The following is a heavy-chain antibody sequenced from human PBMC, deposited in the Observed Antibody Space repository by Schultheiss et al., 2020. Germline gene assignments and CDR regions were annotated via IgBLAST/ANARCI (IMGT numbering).Heavy chain of an antibody. CDR1: GGSISSSSYY. CDR3: ARGYQYYYAYYYYMDV. J-gene: IGHJ6*03. V-gene: IGHV4-61*05. CDR2: IYYSGST. Sequence: SETLSLTCTVSGGSISSSSYYWGWIRQPPGKGLEWIGYIYYSGSTNYNPSLKSRVTISVDTSKNQFSLKLSSVTAADTAVYYCARGYQYYYAYYYYMDVWGKGTTVTVSS. D-gene: IGHD3-10*01.